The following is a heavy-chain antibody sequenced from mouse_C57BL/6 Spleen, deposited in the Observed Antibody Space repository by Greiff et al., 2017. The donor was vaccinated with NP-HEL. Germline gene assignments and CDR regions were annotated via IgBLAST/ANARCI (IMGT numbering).Heavy chain of an antibody. CDR1: GYTFTSYW. Sequence: VQLQQPGAELVKPGASVKMSCKASGYTFTSYWITWVKQRPGQGLEWIGDIYPGSGSTNYNEKFKSKATLTVDTSSSTAYMQLSSLTSEDSAVYYCAREDYSNYVRFAYWGQGTLVTVSA. CDR2: IYPGSGST. V-gene: IGHV1-55*01. J-gene: IGHJ3*01. CDR3: AREDYSNYVRFAY. D-gene: IGHD2-5*01.